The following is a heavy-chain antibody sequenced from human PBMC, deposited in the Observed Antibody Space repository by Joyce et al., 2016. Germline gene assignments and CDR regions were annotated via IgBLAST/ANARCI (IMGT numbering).Heavy chain of an antibody. Sequence: EVQLVQSGAEVKKPGESLKISCKGSGYSFTSYWIGWVRQMPGKGLGWMGIIYPGDSDTRYRPAFQGQVTISADKSISTAYLQWSSLKASDTAMYYCATTLGYYDILTGYSPFDYWGQGTLVTVSS. J-gene: IGHJ4*02. CDR1: GYSFTSYW. CDR2: IYPGDSDT. D-gene: IGHD3-9*01. CDR3: ATTLGYYDILTGYSPFDY. V-gene: IGHV5-51*01.